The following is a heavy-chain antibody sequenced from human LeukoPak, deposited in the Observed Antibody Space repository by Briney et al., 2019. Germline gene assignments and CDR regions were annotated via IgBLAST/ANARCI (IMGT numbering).Heavy chain of an antibody. D-gene: IGHD3-22*01. V-gene: IGHV4-34*01. J-gene: IGHJ4*02. CDR1: GFTFTTYG. Sequence: GTLRLSCSASGFTFTTYGMNWVRQPPGKGLEWIGEINHSGSTSYNPSLKSRVTMSVDTSKNQFSLKLSSVTAADTAVYYCARLSSRRFPPTYSFDRRNYFDYWGQGTLVTVSS. CDR3: ARLSSRRFPPTYSFDRRNYFDY. CDR2: INHSGST.